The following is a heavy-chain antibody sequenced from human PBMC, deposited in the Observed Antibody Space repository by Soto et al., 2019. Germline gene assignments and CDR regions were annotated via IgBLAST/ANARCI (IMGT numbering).Heavy chain of an antibody. CDR1: GFTFDDYA. V-gene: IGHV3-9*01. Sequence: EVQLVESGGGLVQPGRSLRLSCAASGFTFDDYAMHWVRQVPGKGLQWVSGLSWNGVRIGYAASVKGRFTISRDNAKKSLFLQMSGMRPDDTALYYCAVLRDYDSSDYSGFHYGMDVWGLGTTVTVSS. J-gene: IGHJ6*02. CDR2: LSWNGVRI. CDR3: AVLRDYDSSDYSGFHYGMDV. D-gene: IGHD3-22*01.